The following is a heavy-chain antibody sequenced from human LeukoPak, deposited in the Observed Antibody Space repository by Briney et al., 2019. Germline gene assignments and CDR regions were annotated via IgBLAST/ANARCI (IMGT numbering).Heavy chain of an antibody. Sequence: ASETLSLTCTVSGAPLNNYYWNWVRQPPGKELEWIGNVDYSGSTRYNPALKSLATMSLDSSKNQFSLRLTSVTAADMAVYYCAMQVGIYGDYNNWFDPWGQGARVTVSS. CDR3: AMQVGIYGDYNNWFDP. D-gene: IGHD4-17*01. CDR2: VDYSGST. CDR1: GAPLNNYY. V-gene: IGHV4-59*08. J-gene: IGHJ5*02.